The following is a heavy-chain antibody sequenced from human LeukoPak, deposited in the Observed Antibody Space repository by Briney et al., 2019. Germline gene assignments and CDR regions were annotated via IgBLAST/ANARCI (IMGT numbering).Heavy chain of an antibody. Sequence: GESLKISCKGSGYSFTSYWIGWVRQMPGKGLEWMGIIYPCDSDTRYSPSFQGQVTISADKSISTAYLQWSSLKASDTAMYYCARLFPQLKSSPPRTFDIWGQGTMVTVSS. CDR3: ARLFPQLKSSPPRTFDI. CDR1: GYSFTSYW. CDR2: IYPCDSDT. J-gene: IGHJ3*02. V-gene: IGHV5-51*01. D-gene: IGHD2-2*01.